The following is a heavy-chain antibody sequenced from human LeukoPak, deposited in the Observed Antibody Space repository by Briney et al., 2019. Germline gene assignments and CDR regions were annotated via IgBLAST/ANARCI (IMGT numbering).Heavy chain of an antibody. CDR1: GGTFSSYA. CDR2: INVILDTA. CDR3: ARDQGIGDASDI. Sequence: SVKVSCKASGGTFSSYAISWVRQAPGQGLEWMGRINVILDTANYAQKFQGRVTIIADISTSTSYMELSSLRSEDTAVYYCARDQGIGDASDIWGQGTMVTVSS. J-gene: IGHJ3*02. V-gene: IGHV1-69*04.